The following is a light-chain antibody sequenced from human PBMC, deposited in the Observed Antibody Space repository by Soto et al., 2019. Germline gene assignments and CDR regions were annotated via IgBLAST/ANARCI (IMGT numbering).Light chain of an antibody. CDR2: DVT. Sequence: QSALTQPRSVSGSPGQSVTISCTGTSSDVGDYNYVSWYQHHPGKAPQLMIYDVTERPSGVPDRFSGSKSGNTASLTISGLQAEDEADYYCCSYAGRYTDVFGTGTKLTVL. J-gene: IGLJ1*01. CDR1: SSDVGDYNY. V-gene: IGLV2-11*01. CDR3: CSYAGRYTDV.